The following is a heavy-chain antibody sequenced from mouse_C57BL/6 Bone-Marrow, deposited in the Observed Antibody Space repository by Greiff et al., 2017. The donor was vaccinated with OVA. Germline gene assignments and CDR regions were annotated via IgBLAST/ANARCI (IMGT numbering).Heavy chain of an antibody. J-gene: IGHJ4*01. CDR2: INYDGSST. CDR3: ARGYDVVYYAMDY. CDR1: GFTFSDYY. Sequence: EVQLVESEGGLVQPGSSMKLSCTASGFTFSDYYMAWVRQVPEKGLEWVANINYDGSSTYYLDSLKSRFIISRDNAKNILYLQMSSLKSEDTATYYCARGYDVVYYAMDYWGQGTSVTVSS. V-gene: IGHV5-16*01. D-gene: IGHD2-2*01.